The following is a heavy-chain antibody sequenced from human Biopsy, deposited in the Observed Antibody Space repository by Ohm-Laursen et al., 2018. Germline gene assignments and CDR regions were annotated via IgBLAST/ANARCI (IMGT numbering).Heavy chain of an antibody. CDR1: GFSLTSRGEG. J-gene: IGHJ4*02. Sequence: TQTLTLTCAFSGFSLTSRGEGVGWLRQPPGKAPEWLALIYWDDDKFYNPSLESRLTITKDTSKNQVLLIMTSMDPVDTATYFCVHRRMTPSEFDYWGQGTLVTVSS. CDR3: VHRRMTPSEFDY. CDR2: IYWDDDK. V-gene: IGHV2-5*02.